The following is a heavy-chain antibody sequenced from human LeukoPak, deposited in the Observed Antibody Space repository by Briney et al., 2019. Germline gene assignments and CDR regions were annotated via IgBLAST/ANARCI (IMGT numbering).Heavy chain of an antibody. D-gene: IGHD3-9*01. J-gene: IGHJ4*02. Sequence: GESLKISCKGSGDSFTSYCIGWVRQMPGKGLEWMGIIYPSDSDTRYSPSFQGQVTISADKSISTAYLQWSSLKASDTAMYYCARPSYYDILTGPAHPPDYWGQGTLVTVSS. CDR3: ARPSYYDILTGPAHPPDY. CDR2: IYPSDSDT. CDR1: GDSFTSYC. V-gene: IGHV5-51*01.